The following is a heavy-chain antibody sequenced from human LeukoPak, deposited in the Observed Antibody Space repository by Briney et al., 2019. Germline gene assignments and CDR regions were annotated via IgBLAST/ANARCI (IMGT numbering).Heavy chain of an antibody. CDR1: GGTFSSYA. Sequence: SVKVSCKASGGTFSSYAISWVRQAPGQGLEWMGGIIPIFGTANYAQRFQGRVTITTDESTSTAYMELSSLRSEDTAVYYCARDGQQTAVAGTNWFDPWGQGTLVTVSS. D-gene: IGHD6-19*01. CDR2: IIPIFGTA. J-gene: IGHJ5*02. CDR3: ARDGQQTAVAGTNWFDP. V-gene: IGHV1-69*05.